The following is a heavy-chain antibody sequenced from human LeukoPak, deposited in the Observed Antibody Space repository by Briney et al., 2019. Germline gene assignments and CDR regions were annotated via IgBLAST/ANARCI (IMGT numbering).Heavy chain of an antibody. CDR3: ALESYDYVWGSYRYTHY. CDR2: IIPILGIA. J-gene: IGHJ4*02. D-gene: IGHD3-16*02. Sequence: SVKVSCKASGGTFSSYTISWVRQAPGQGLEWMGRIIPILGIANYAQRFQGRVTITADKFTSTAYMELSSLRSEDTAVYYCALESYDYVWGSYRYTHYWGQGTLVTVSS. V-gene: IGHV1-69*02. CDR1: GGTFSSYT.